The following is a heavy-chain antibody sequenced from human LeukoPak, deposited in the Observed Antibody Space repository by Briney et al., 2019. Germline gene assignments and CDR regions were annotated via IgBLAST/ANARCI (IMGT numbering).Heavy chain of an antibody. Sequence: ASVKVSCKASGYTFTSYYMHWVRQAPGQGLEWMGIINPSGGSASYAQKFQGRVTMTRDTSTSTVYMELSSLRSEDTAVYYCARVGVYALYGSGKNWFDPWGQGTLVTVSS. D-gene: IGHD3-10*01. CDR2: INPSGGSA. CDR1: GYTFTSYY. CDR3: ARVGVYALYGSGKNWFDP. J-gene: IGHJ5*02. V-gene: IGHV1-46*01.